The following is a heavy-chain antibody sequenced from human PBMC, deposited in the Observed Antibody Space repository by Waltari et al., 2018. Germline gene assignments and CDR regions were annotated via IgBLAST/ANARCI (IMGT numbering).Heavy chain of an antibody. CDR1: GSADSVSR. V-gene: IGHV3-74*01. D-gene: IGHD4-17*01. CDR3: ARGARRTTVTTGWWYFDL. Sequence: EVQLVEPRGGLAPPGGSVRLACAALGSADSVSRMNLVSQALGKGLVWLSRSNSDGSSTSYADSVKCRFTISKDNAKNTVYLQMNSLRAEDTAIYYCARGARRTTVTTGWWYFDLWGRGTLVTVSS. CDR2: SNSDGSST. J-gene: IGHJ2*01.